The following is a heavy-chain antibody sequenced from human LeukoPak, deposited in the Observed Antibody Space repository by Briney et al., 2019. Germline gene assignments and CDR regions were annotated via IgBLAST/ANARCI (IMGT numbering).Heavy chain of an antibody. CDR3: AKVETDFWSGYLIDY. J-gene: IGHJ4*02. CDR2: ISGSGGST. D-gene: IGHD3-3*01. CDR1: GFTFSSYA. Sequence: GGSLRLSCAASGFTFSSYAMSWVRQAPGKGLGWVSAISGSGGSTYYADSVKGRFTISRDNSKNTLYLQMNSLRAEDTAVYYCAKVETDFWSGYLIDYWGQGTLVTVSS. V-gene: IGHV3-23*01.